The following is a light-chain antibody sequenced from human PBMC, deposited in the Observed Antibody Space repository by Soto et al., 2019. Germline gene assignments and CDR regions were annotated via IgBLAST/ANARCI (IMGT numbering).Light chain of an antibody. J-gene: IGKJ1*01. CDR1: QSVSNNY. Sequence: IVLTQSPGTLSLSLGERATLSCRASQSVSNNYLAWYQQKPGQAPRLLIYGASTRATGIPDRFSGIGSGTDFTLTISRLEPEDFAVYYCQQYGSSPRTFGQGTKVDIK. CDR2: GAS. V-gene: IGKV3-20*01. CDR3: QQYGSSPRT.